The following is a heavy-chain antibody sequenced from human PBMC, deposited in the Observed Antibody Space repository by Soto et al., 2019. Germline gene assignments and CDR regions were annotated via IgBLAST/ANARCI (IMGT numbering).Heavy chain of an antibody. D-gene: IGHD6-13*01. J-gene: IGHJ4*02. CDR2: ISKSGGGT. Sequence: EVQLLESGGGLVQPGGSLRLSCAASGFTFSNYAMSWVRQAPGKGLEWVSSISKSGGGTYYADSVKGRFTISRDNSKNTLYLLMNSLKAVDTAVYSCAKTSSLFDYWGQGTLVTVSS. CDR1: GFTFSNYA. CDR3: AKTSSLFDY. V-gene: IGHV3-23*01.